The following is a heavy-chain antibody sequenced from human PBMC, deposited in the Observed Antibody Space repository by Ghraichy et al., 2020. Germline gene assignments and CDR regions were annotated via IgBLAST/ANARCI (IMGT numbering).Heavy chain of an antibody. CDR1: RFTFSSYA. J-gene: IGHJ4*02. CDR2: ISYDGSNE. CDR3: ARDHSGQGPFDY. D-gene: IGHD5-12*01. V-gene: IGHV3-30*04. Sequence: GGSLRLSCAASRFTFSSYAMHWVRQAPGKGLEWVAVISYDGSNEYYADSVKGRFTVSRDNSRNTLYLQMNTLRAEDTAVYYCARDHSGQGPFDYWGQGILVTVSS.